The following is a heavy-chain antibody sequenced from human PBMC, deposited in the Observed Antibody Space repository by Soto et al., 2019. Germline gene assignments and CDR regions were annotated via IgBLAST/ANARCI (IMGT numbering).Heavy chain of an antibody. CDR2: IYHTGTT. Sequence: SETLSLTCAVSGDSITSIYHWAWIRQPPGRGLEWLASIYHTGTTYSNPSLKSRVTISVDTSKNQFSLNLRSVTAADTAVYYCARDLAAVPRAFDYWGRGTLVTVSS. CDR1: GDSITSIYH. V-gene: IGHV4-38-2*02. J-gene: IGHJ4*02. D-gene: IGHD6-13*01. CDR3: ARDLAAVPRAFDY.